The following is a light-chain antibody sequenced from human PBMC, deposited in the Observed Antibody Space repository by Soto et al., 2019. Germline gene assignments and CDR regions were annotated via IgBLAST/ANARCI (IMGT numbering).Light chain of an antibody. CDR2: DAS. CDR3: QQRADWPIT. V-gene: IGKV3-11*01. CDR1: QSNRIY. J-gene: IGKJ5*01. Sequence: EIVVTQSPATLSVSPGERAALPCWPSQSNRIYLAWYQQKPGQAPRLLIYDASNRATGIPAGFGSSGAGAACTRTISSLQHDDVEVYCCQQRADWPITFGRGTRLEIK.